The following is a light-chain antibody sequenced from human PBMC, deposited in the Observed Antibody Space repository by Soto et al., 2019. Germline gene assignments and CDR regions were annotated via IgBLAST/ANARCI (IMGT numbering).Light chain of an antibody. J-gene: IGLJ2*01. CDR2: DVH. CDR1: TSDVGGYNY. CDR3: SSYTSSSTLAVV. V-gene: IGLV2-14*03. Sequence: QSALTQPASVSGSPGQSITISCTGTTSDVGGYNYVSWYQQHPDKAPKLMIYDVHHRPSGVSNRFSGSKSGNTASLTISGLQAEDEADYYCSSYTSSSTLAVVFGGGTQLTVL.